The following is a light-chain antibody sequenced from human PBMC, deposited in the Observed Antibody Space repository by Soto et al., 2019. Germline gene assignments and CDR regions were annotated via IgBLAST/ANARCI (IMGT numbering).Light chain of an antibody. Sequence: EIVLTQSPGTLSLSPGEKATLSCGARQSFNSIYLAWYQQKPGQAPRLLIYGASSRATGIPDRFSGSGLGTEFTLTISSLQSEDFAVYYCQQYNNWPPITFGQGTRLEIK. V-gene: IGKV3-20*01. CDR1: QSFNSIY. CDR2: GAS. CDR3: QQYNNWPPIT. J-gene: IGKJ5*01.